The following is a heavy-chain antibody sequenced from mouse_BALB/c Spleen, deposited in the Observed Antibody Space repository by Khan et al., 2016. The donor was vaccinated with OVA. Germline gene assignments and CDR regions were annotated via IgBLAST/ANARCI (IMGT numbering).Heavy chain of an antibody. CDR1: GSSLTSYG. Sequence: QVQLKESGPGLVAPSQSLSITCTVSGSSLTSYGVHWVRQPPGKGLEWLGVIWAGGSTNYNSALMSRLSTSKDNPKSQAFLKMNSLHANDTAMYYCARLVDLWGQGTTLTVSS. CDR2: IWAGGST. CDR3: ARLVDL. V-gene: IGHV2-9*02. J-gene: IGHJ2*01.